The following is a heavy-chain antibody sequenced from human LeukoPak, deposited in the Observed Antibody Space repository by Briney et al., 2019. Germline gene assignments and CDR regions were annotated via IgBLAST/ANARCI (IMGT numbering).Heavy chain of an antibody. Sequence: GGSLRLSCAASGFTFISYSMNWVRQAPGKGLEWVSSISSSSSYIYYADSVKGRFTISRDNAKNSLYLQMNSLRAEDTAVYYCASERSGYYFFDYWGQGTLVTVSS. V-gene: IGHV3-21*01. CDR2: ISSSSSYI. D-gene: IGHD3-22*01. J-gene: IGHJ4*02. CDR1: GFTFISYS. CDR3: ASERSGYYFFDY.